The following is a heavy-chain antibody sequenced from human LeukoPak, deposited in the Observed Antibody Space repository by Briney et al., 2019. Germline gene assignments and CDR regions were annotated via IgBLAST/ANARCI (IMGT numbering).Heavy chain of an antibody. J-gene: IGHJ3*02. V-gene: IGHV4-59*01. CDR1: GGSINSYY. CDR3: ARVVNYYYDSSGYTAFDI. D-gene: IGHD3-22*01. Sequence: PSETLSLTCTVSGGSINSYYWSWIRQPPGKGLEWIGYIYYSGSTNYNPSLKSRVTISVDTSKNQFSLKLSSVTAADTAVYYCARVVNYYYDSSGYTAFDIWGQGTMVTVSS. CDR2: IYYSGST.